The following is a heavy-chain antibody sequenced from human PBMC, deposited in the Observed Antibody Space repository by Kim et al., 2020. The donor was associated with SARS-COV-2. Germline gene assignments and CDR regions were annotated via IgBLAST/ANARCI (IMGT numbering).Heavy chain of an antibody. CDR1: GFTFSSYS. D-gene: IGHD6-13*01. Sequence: GGSLRLSCAACGFTFSSYSMNWVRQAPGKGLEWVSSISSSSSYIYYADSVKGRFTISRDNAKNSLYLQMNSLRAEDTAVYYCASVAAAGPTVYYYYGMDVWGQGTTVTVSS. CDR3: ASVAAAGPTVYYYYGMDV. V-gene: IGHV3-21*01. J-gene: IGHJ6*02. CDR2: ISSSSSYI.